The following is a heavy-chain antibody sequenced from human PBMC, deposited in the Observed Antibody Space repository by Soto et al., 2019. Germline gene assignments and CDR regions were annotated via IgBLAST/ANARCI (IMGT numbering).Heavy chain of an antibody. V-gene: IGHV4-59*08. CDR2: IYYSGST. CDR1: GGSISSYY. CDR3: ASRYGGTLDY. Sequence: SETLSLTCTVSGGSISSYYWSWIRQPPGKGLEWIGYIYYSGSTNYNPSLKSRVTISVDTSKNQFSLKLSSVTATDTAVYYCASRYGGTLDYWGQGTLVTVSS. D-gene: IGHD4-17*01. J-gene: IGHJ4*02.